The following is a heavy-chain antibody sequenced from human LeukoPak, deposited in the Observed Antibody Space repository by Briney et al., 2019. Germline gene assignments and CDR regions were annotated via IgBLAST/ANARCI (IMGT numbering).Heavy chain of an antibody. D-gene: IGHD6-13*01. CDR3: AREDSSSWYDAFDI. J-gene: IGHJ3*02. V-gene: IGHV1-18*01. CDR1: GYTFTSYG. Sequence: ASVKVSCKASGYTFTSYGISWVRQAPXXXXXWXGWISAYNGNTNYAQKLQGRVTMTTDTSTSTAYMELRSLRSDDTAVYYCAREDSSSWYDAFDIWGQGTMVTVSS. CDR2: ISAYNGNT.